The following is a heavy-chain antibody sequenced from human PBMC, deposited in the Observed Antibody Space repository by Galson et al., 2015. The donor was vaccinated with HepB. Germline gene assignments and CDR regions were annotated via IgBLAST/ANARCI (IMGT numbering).Heavy chain of an antibody. CDR3: AKGTSMVYYYNYMDV. D-gene: IGHD5-18*01. J-gene: IGHJ6*03. CDR2: ISWDSGSI. Sequence: SLRLSCAASGFTFDDYAMHWVRQAPGKGLEWVSGISWDSGSIDYADSVKGRFTISRDNAKNSLYLQMNSLRAEDTALYYCAKGTSMVYYYNYMDVWGKGTTVTVSS. CDR1: GFTFDDYA. V-gene: IGHV3-9*01.